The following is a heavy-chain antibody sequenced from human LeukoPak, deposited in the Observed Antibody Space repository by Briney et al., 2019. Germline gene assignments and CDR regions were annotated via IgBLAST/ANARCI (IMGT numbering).Heavy chain of an antibody. CDR2: ISYDGYDK. J-gene: IGHJ4*02. V-gene: IGHV3-30-3*01. D-gene: IGHD6-13*01. CDR3: ARDFFPIVDSSWYEIGY. Sequence: GGSLRLSCAASGFTFNDYAMYWVRQTPGKGLEWVTLISYDGYDKSYADSVRGRFTISRDNSKNTLYLQMNSLRSEDTAVYYCARDFFPIVDSSWYEIGYWGQGTLVTVSS. CDR1: GFTFNDYA.